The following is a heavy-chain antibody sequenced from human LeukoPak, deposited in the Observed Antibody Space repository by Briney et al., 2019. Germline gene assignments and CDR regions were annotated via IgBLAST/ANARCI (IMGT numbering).Heavy chain of an antibody. CDR1: GFTVSANY. J-gene: IGHJ4*02. Sequence: GGSQRLSCAASGFTVSANYMSWVRQPPGKGLEWVSVINSGGSTNYADSVKGRFTISRDNSKNTLYLQMSSLRAEDTAVYYCARDLFHWGQGTLVTVSS. CDR2: INSGGST. D-gene: IGHD2-21*01. CDR3: ARDLFH. V-gene: IGHV3-53*01.